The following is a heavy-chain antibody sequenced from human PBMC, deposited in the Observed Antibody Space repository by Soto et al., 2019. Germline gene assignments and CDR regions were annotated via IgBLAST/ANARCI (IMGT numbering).Heavy chain of an antibody. CDR3: TTDSEDYYGDYFDY. Sequence: EVQLVESGGGLVKPGGSLRLSCAASGFTFSNAWMSWVRQAPGKGLEWVGRIKSKTDGGTTDYAAPVKGRFTISRDDSKNTLYLQVNSLKTEDTAVYYCTTDSEDYYGDYFDYWGQGTLVTVSS. D-gene: IGHD4-17*01. V-gene: IGHV3-15*01. CDR1: GFTFSNAW. CDR2: IKSKTDGGTT. J-gene: IGHJ4*02.